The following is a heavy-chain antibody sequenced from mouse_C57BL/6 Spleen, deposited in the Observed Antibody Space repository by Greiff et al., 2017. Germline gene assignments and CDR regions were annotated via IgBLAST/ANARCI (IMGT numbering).Heavy chain of an antibody. CDR2: ISSGSSTL. Sequence: EVKLVESGGGLVKPGGSLKLSCAASGFTFSDYGMHWVRQAPEKGLEWVAYISSGSSTLYYADTVKGRFTISRDNAKNTLFLQMTSLRSEDTAMYYCARGGSSQYYFDYWGQGTTLTVSS. V-gene: IGHV5-17*01. CDR3: ARGGSSQYYFDY. J-gene: IGHJ2*01. CDR1: GFTFSDYG. D-gene: IGHD1-1*01.